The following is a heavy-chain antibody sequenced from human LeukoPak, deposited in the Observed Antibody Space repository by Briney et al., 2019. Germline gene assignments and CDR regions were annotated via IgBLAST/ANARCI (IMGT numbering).Heavy chain of an antibody. CDR2: IKPDGSEK. V-gene: IGHV3-7*03. CDR3: ARDGHYFAMDV. CDR1: GFTFNYYW. J-gene: IGHJ6*02. Sequence: GGSLRLSCAASGFTFNYYWMSWVRQTPGKGLEWLANIKPDGSEKYYVDSARGRFTISRDNAKSSVHLQMNGLRAEDTAIYYCARDGHYFAMDVWGQGTTVTVSS.